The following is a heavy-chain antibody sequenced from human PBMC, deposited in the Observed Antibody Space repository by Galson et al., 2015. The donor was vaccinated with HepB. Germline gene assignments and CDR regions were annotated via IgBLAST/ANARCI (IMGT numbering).Heavy chain of an antibody. CDR1: GFTFSNYV. Sequence: SLRLSCAASGFTFSNYVMHWVRQAPGKGLEYVSAINSNGGSTYYANSVKGRFTISRDNSKNTLYLQMGSLRTEDMAVYYCARGPTSPGYNTGWYIGEYFQHWGQGTLVTVSS. D-gene: IGHD6-19*01. J-gene: IGHJ1*01. CDR3: ARGPTSPGYNTGWYIGEYFQH. CDR2: INSNGGST. V-gene: IGHV3-64*01.